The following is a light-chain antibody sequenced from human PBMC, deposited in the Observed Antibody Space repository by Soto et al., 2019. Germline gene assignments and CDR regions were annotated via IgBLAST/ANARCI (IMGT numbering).Light chain of an antibody. J-gene: IGKJ3*01. CDR3: QQSDLLPRA. Sequence: DIQMTQSPSSLSASVGDRVTITCQASQDVKKYLNWYQQKPGKVPRLLIYGATKLETGVPSRFSGGGSGTDCSLTISGVQSEDFATYYCQQSDLLPRAFGPGTTVDVK. CDR1: QDVKKY. CDR2: GAT. V-gene: IGKV1-33*01.